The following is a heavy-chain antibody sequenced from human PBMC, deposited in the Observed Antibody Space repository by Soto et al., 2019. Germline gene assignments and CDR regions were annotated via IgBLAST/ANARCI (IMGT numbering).Heavy chain of an antibody. CDR2: IHSDGSTT. J-gene: IGHJ3*01. D-gene: IGHD2-21*02. Sequence: EVQLVESEGGLVQRGGSLRLSCAASGFTFNYYWMHWVRQAPGQGLVWVSHIHSDGSTTTYADSVKGRFTISRDNAKNTLYLQMTSLRAEDTAVYYCVRGDKGGFELWGQGTTVTVSS. CDR1: GFTFNYYW. CDR3: VRGDKGGFEL. V-gene: IGHV3-74*01.